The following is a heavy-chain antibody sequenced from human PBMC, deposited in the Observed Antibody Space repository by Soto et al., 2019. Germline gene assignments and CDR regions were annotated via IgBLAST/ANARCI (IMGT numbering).Heavy chain of an antibody. CDR2: IYYNENS. Sequence: PSETLSLTCTVSDDSISSYYWNWIRQPPGQGLEWIGYIYYNENSNYNPSLKSRVTMSVDTSKNQFSLKLTSVTTADTAIYYCVRGSMGWFDPWGQGTLVTVSS. J-gene: IGHJ5*02. CDR1: DDSISSYY. V-gene: IGHV4-59*01. CDR3: VRGSMGWFDP. D-gene: IGHD3-10*01.